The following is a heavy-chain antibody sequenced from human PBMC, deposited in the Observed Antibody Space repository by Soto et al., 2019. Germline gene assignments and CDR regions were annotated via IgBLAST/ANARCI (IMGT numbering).Heavy chain of an antibody. Sequence: GGSLRLSCAASGFTFSNYGMHWVRQAPGKGLEWVAVISYDGSNKYYADSVKGRFTISRDNSKNTLYLHMNSLRAEDTAVYYCAKENKRVTAVADASNYDYYLDMDVWGQGNTVTGSS. D-gene: IGHD6-19*01. CDR1: GFTFSNYG. CDR2: ISYDGSNK. V-gene: IGHV3-30*18. CDR3: AKENKRVTAVADASNYDYYLDMDV. J-gene: IGHJ6*02.